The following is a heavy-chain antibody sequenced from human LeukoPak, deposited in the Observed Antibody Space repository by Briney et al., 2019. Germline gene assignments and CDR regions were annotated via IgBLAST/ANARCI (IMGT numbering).Heavy chain of an antibody. J-gene: IGHJ3*02. Sequence: SETLSLTCTVSGYSISSGYYWGWIRQPPGKGLEWIGSIYHSGSTYYNPSLKSRVTISVDTSKNQFSLKLSSVTAADTAVYYCARRYYYDSSGSLVDAFDIWGQGTMVTVSS. CDR2: IYHSGST. V-gene: IGHV4-38-2*02. D-gene: IGHD3-22*01. CDR1: GYSISSGYY. CDR3: ARRYYYDSSGSLVDAFDI.